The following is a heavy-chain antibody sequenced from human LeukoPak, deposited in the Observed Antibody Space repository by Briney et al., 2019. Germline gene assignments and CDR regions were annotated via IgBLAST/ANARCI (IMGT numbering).Heavy chain of an antibody. V-gene: IGHV3-15*01. CDR1: GFTFSNAW. D-gene: IGHD6-13*01. Sequence: GGSLRLSCAASGFTFSNAWMSWVRQAPGKGLEWVGRIKSKTDGGTTDYAAPVKGRFTISRDDSKNTLYLQMDSLRAEDTAVYHCAKAGAAGPGNYYMDVWGKGTTVTVSS. J-gene: IGHJ6*03. CDR2: IKSKTDGGTT. CDR3: AKAGAAGPGNYYMDV.